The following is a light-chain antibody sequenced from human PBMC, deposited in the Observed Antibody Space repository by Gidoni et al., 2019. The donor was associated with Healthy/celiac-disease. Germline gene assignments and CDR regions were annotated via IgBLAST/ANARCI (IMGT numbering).Light chain of an antibody. CDR1: NIGSKS. CDR2: DDS. V-gene: IGLV3-21*02. CDR3: QVWDSSSDHPGV. Sequence: SSVLTQPPSVSVAPGQTARITCGGNNIGSKSVHWYQQKPGQAPVLVVYDDSDRPSGIPERFSGSNSGNTATLTISRGEDGDEADYYCQVWDSSSDHPGVFGGGTKLTVL. J-gene: IGLJ3*02.